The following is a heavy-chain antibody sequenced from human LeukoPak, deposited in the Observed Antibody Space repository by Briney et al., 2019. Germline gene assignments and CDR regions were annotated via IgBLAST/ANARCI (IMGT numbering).Heavy chain of an antibody. V-gene: IGHV5-51*01. CDR3: ARHYRVEGYYADY. CDR1: GYSFTSYW. J-gene: IGHJ4*02. Sequence: GESLKISCKGSGYSFTSYWIGWVRQMLGKGLEWMGIIYPGDSDTRYSPSFQGQVTISADKSISTAYLQWSSLKASDTAMYYCARHYRVEGYYADYWGQGTLVTVSS. D-gene: IGHD3-3*01. CDR2: IYPGDSDT.